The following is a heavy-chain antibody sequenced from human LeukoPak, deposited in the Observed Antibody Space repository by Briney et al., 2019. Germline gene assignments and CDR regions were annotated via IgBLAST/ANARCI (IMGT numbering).Heavy chain of an antibody. D-gene: IGHD6-13*01. J-gene: IGHJ4*02. CDR3: ARSVPYGTTWYGRSDC. CDR1: GVTFSRHW. V-gene: IGHV3-7*03. CDR2: IRHDGSTK. Sequence: GGSLRLSCAASGVTFSRHWMTWVRQAPGKGLEWVANIRHDGSTKYYVDSVKGRFTISRDNAMNSLYLQMDSLRVEDTAIYYCARSVPYGTTWYGRSDCWGQGTQVTVSS.